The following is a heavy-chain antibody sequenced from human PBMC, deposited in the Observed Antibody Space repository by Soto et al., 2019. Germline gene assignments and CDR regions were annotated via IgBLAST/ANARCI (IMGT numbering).Heavy chain of an antibody. Sequence: GASVKVSCKASGDSFSSYAITWVRQAPGQGLEWMGGVIAVFAVVKYAHKFQDRVTITADESTSTAYMELSSLRSEDTAVYYCAREAPDGQLEFRGFELWGQGTPATVSS. CDR1: GDSFSSYA. D-gene: IGHD1-1*01. V-gene: IGHV1-69*13. J-gene: IGHJ4*02. CDR3: AREAPDGQLEFRGFEL. CDR2: VIAVFAVV.